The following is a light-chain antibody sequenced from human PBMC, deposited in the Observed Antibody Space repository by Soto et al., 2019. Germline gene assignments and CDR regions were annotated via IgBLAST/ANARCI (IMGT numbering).Light chain of an antibody. CDR3: QQTYSTPFT. CDR2: AAS. J-gene: IGKJ3*01. V-gene: IGKV1-39*01. CDR1: QSISSY. Sequence: DIQMTQSPSSLSASVGDRVTITCRASQSISSYLNWYQQKPGKAPKLLIYAASSLQSGVPSRFSGGGSGTDFTLTISSLQPEDFATYYCQQTYSTPFTFGPGTTVDIK.